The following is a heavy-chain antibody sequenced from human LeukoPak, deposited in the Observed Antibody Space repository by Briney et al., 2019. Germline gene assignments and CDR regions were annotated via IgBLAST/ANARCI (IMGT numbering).Heavy chain of an antibody. CDR2: ISGSGGNT. Sequence: PGGSLRLSCAASGFTFSSYAMSWVRQAPGKGLEWVSAISGSGGNTYYADSVKGRFTISRDNSKNTLYLQMNSLRAEDTAVYYCAASTVTTDYYYYYMDVWGKGTTVTVSS. CDR3: AASTVTTDYYYYYMDV. V-gene: IGHV3-23*01. J-gene: IGHJ6*03. D-gene: IGHD4-17*01. CDR1: GFTFSSYA.